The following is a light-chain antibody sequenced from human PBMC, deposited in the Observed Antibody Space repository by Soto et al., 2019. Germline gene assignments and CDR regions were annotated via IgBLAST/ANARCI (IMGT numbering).Light chain of an antibody. J-gene: IGLJ1*01. Sequence: QSVLTQPASVSGSPGQSITISCTGTSSDVGGYNHVSWYQQHPGKAPKLMIYEVSNRPSGVSNRFSGSKSGNTASLTISGLQAEDEADYYCSSYTSSSTYVFGTGTKVTVL. CDR2: EVS. CDR1: SSDVGGYNH. V-gene: IGLV2-14*01. CDR3: SSYTSSSTYV.